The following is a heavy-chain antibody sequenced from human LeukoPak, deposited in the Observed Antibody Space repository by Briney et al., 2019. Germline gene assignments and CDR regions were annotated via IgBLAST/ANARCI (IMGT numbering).Heavy chain of an antibody. CDR1: GFTFNNAW. CDR3: TTLSRGSDANYGDYPFSASP. CDR2: IKSTPDGGTT. Sequence: GGSLRLSCAASGFTFNNAWMSWVRQAPGKGLEWVGLIKSTPDGGTTDYAAPVKGRFTISRDDSKNTLYLQMNSLKTEDTAVYYCTTLSRGSDANYGDYPFSASPWGQGTLVTVSS. J-gene: IGHJ4*02. D-gene: IGHD4-17*01. V-gene: IGHV3-15*01.